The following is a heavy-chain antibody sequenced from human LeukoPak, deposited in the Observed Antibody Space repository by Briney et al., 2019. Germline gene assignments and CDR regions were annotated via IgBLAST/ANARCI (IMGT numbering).Heavy chain of an antibody. Sequence: SQTLSLTCTVSGGSISSGSYYWSWIRQPAGKGLEWIGRIYTSGSTNYNPSLKSRVTISVDTSKNQFSLKLSSVTAADTAVYYCARDPIVVVITGGAFDIWGQGIMVTVSS. V-gene: IGHV4-61*02. CDR1: GGSISSGSYY. CDR2: IYTSGST. J-gene: IGHJ3*02. CDR3: ARDPIVVVITGGAFDI. D-gene: IGHD3-22*01.